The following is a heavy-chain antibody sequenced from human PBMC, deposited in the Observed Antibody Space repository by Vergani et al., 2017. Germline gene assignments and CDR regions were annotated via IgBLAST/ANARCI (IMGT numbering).Heavy chain of an antibody. J-gene: IGHJ3*02. CDR1: GFTFSRYW. D-gene: IGHD6-19*01. Sequence: EVQLVESGGGLVQPGGSLRLSCAASGFTFSRYWMSWVRQAPGKGLEWVANIKQDGTEKFYVDSVKGRFTISRDNAKNSLFLQMNRLRAEDTAVYYCAKDRIAVAGVSAFDIWGQGTMVTVSS. V-gene: IGHV3-7*03. CDR2: IKQDGTEK. CDR3: AKDRIAVAGVSAFDI.